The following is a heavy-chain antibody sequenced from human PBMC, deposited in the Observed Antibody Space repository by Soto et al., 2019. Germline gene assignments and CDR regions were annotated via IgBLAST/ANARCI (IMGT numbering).Heavy chain of an antibody. CDR3: ARAPSPTVKSGMDV. CDR1: GFTFSSHG. Sequence: QPGGSLRLSCAASGFTFSSHGMTWVRQTPGKGLEWLSVIGVSGDTYYADSVKGRFTISRDNSKNTLYLQMDSLRDEDTALYYCARAPSPTVKSGMDVWGQGAAVTVS. V-gene: IGHV3-23*01. J-gene: IGHJ6*02. CDR2: IGVSGDT. D-gene: IGHD4-17*01.